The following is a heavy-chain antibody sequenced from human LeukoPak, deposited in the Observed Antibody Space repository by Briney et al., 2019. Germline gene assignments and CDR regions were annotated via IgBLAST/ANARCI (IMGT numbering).Heavy chain of an antibody. CDR3: AGGSYGYH. CDR2: TNDDGGST. D-gene: IGHD4-17*01. V-gene: IGHV3-74*01. Sequence: GGSLRLSCAASGFSFSNNWMNWVRQAPGKGLVWISRTNDDGGSTGYADSVKGRFTISRDNAKNTVYLQMNSLRVEDTAVYYCAGGSYGYHWGQGTRVTVSS. CDR1: GFSFSNNW. J-gene: IGHJ5*02.